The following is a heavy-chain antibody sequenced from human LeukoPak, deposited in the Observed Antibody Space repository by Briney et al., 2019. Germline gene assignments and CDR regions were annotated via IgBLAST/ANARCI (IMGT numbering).Heavy chain of an antibody. CDR3: ASLDYYYYYMDV. CDR1: GGSISSYY. Sequence: SETLSLTCTVSGGSISSYYWSWIRQPPGKGLEWIGSIYYSGSTYYNPSLKSRVTISVDTSKNQFSLKLSSVTAADTAVYYCASLDYYYYYMDVWGKGTTVTISS. J-gene: IGHJ6*03. CDR2: IYYSGST. V-gene: IGHV4-59*05. D-gene: IGHD3-16*01.